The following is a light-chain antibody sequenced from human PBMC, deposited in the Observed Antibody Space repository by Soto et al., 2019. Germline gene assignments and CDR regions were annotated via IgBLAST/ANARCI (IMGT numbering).Light chain of an antibody. CDR3: QSFDTSLSGFVI. V-gene: IGLV1-40*01. Sequence: QSVLTQPPSVSGAPGQRVTISCTGSSSNIGAGYDVHWYQQFPGTAPKLLMYDNNNRPSGVPDRFSGSKSGTSASLAITGLQAEDEADDFCQSFDTSLSGFVIFGGGTKLTVL. J-gene: IGLJ2*01. CDR1: SSNIGAGYD. CDR2: DNN.